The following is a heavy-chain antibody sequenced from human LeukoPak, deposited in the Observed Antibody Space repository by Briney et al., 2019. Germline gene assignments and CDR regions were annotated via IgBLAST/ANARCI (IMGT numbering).Heavy chain of an antibody. CDR1: GFTFSSYA. CDR2: ISDSGGST. V-gene: IGHV3-23*01. J-gene: IGHJ4*02. Sequence: GGSLRLSCAASGFTFSSYAISWVRQAPGKGLEWVSTISDSGGSTYSADSVKGRFTISRDNSKNTLYLQMNSLRAEDTAVYYCAKLEALGYYDSSGYFFASWGQGTLVTVSS. CDR3: AKLEALGYYDSSGYFFAS. D-gene: IGHD3-22*01.